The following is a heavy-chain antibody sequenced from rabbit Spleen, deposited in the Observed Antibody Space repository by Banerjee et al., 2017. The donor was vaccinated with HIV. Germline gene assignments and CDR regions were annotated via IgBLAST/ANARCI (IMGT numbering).Heavy chain of an antibody. Sequence: QEQLVESGGGLVQPEGSLTLTCTASGFSFSDIYWISWVRQAPGKGLEWIAYIYTAGGSTYYASWAKGRFTITRSTSLNTVTLQLNSLTAADTATYFCARGFYADGYGYDLWGPGTLV. D-gene: IGHD6-1*01. V-gene: IGHV1S45*01. J-gene: IGHJ4*01. CDR2: IYTAGGST. CDR3: ARGFYADGYGYDL. CDR1: GFSFSDIYW.